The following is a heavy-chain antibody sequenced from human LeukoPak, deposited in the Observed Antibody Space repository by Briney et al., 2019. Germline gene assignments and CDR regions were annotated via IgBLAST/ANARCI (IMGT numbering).Heavy chain of an antibody. D-gene: IGHD2-8*01. CDR1: SYSFDFNTER. CDR3: AQVRNGVREVIAPGCPDYYHYYGMDV. CDR2: IWYDGGIK. V-gene: IGHV3-33*06. Sequence: GRPLRLSCVASSYSFDFNTERVQWVRQTPGKGLEWVAVIWYDGGIKYYGDAVKGRFTISRDNSKNTLYLQMDSLRGEDTAVYYCAQVRNGVREVIAPGCPDYYHYYGMDVWGQGTTVTVSS. J-gene: IGHJ6*02.